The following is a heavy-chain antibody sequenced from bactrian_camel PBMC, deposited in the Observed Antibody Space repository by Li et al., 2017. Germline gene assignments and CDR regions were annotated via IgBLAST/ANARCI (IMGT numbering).Heavy chain of an antibody. CDR2: INSDGDTT. D-gene: IGHD6*01. CDR1: GFTFSSYW. V-gene: IGHV3S25*01. Sequence: VQLVESGGGLVQPGGSLRLSCAASGFTFSSYWMYWVRQAPGKGIEWVSSINSDGDTTYYADSVKGRFTVSRDGAKNTVHLQMNSLKLEDTAVYYCVRDSQEYGGGDRSFAYWGQRTQVTVS. J-gene: IGHJ4*01. CDR3: VRDSQEYGGGDRSFAY.